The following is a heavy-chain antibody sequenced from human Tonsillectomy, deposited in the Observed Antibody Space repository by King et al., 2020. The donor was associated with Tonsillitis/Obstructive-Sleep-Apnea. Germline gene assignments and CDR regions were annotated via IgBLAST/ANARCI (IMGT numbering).Heavy chain of an antibody. Sequence: VQLVESGAEVKKPGESLKISCKGSGYSFTSYWIGWVRQMPGKGLEWMGIIYPGDSDTRYSPSFQGQVTISADKSISTAYLQWSSLKASDTAMCYCAGGTYYGFWSGYYDAFDIWGQGTMVTVSS. CDR3: AGGTYYGFWSGYYDAFDI. J-gene: IGHJ3*02. CDR1: GYSFTSYW. D-gene: IGHD3-3*01. CDR2: IYPGDSDT. V-gene: IGHV5-51*01.